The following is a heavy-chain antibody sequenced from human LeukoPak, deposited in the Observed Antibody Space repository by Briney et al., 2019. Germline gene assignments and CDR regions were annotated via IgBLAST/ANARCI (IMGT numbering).Heavy chain of an antibody. CDR1: GFTFSEYD. D-gene: IGHD1-1*01. CDR2: IGTAGDT. J-gene: IGHJ4*02. Sequence: GGSLGLYCAASGFTFSEYDMHWVRQATGKGLEWVSAIGTAGDTYYTGSVKGRFTISRENAKNSLYLQMNSLRAGDTAVYYCARVAKERVGGVYYFDYWGQGTLVTVSS. CDR3: ARVAKERVGGVYYFDY. V-gene: IGHV3-13*01.